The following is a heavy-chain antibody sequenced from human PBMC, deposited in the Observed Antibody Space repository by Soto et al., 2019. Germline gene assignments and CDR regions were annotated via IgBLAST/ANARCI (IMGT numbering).Heavy chain of an antibody. V-gene: IGHV3-23*01. CDR2: ISGSGGST. CDR3: AKEWRAAAGIFYYGMDV. CDR1: GFTFSSYA. Sequence: PGGSLRLSCAASGFTFSSYAMSWVRQAPGKGLEWVSAISGSGGSTYYADSVKGRFTISRDNSKNTLYLQMNSLRAEDTAVYYCAKEWRAAAGIFYYGMDVWGQGTTVTVSS. D-gene: IGHD6-13*01. J-gene: IGHJ6*02.